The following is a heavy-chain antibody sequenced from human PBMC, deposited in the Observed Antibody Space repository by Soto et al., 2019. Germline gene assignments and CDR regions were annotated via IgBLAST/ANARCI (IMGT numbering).Heavy chain of an antibody. J-gene: IGHJ4*02. Sequence: SLRLSCAASGFSFSTYSMHWVRQAPGKGLEWVAVISFDGSKKDYADSVKGRFTISRDNSRKILSLQMNTVRSEDTAVYYCAKDRLVVIPTGHQGYLDSWGQGTLVTVSS. D-gene: IGHD3-9*01. V-gene: IGHV3-30*18. CDR1: GFSFSTYS. CDR3: AKDRLVVIPTGHQGYLDS. CDR2: ISFDGSKK.